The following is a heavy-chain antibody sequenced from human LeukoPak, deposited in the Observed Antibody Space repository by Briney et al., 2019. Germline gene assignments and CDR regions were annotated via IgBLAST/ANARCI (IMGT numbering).Heavy chain of an antibody. CDR2: IYPGDSDT. CDR3: ARRYDYSDHYFDY. J-gene: IGHJ4*02. Sequence: GESLKISCKGSGYSFTNYWIGWVRQMPGKGLEWMGIIYPGDSDTRYSPSFQGQVTISADKSISTAYLQWSSLKASDTAMYYCARRYDYSDHYFDYWGQGTLVTVSS. CDR1: GYSFTNYW. V-gene: IGHV5-51*01. D-gene: IGHD4-11*01.